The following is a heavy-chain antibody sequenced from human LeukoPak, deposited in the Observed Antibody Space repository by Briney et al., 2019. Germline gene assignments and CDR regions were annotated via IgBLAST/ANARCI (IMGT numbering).Heavy chain of an antibody. V-gene: IGHV3-30*18. CDR3: AKGYGPYYYDSSLDI. CDR1: EFTFSNYD. Sequence: GGSLRLSCAASEFTFSNYDMHWVRQAPGKGLEWVADIPYDGSNKYYVDSVKGRSTLSRDNSKNTLYLQMNSLRAEDTAVYYCAKGYGPYYYDSSLDIWGQGTMVTVSS. CDR2: IPYDGSNK. D-gene: IGHD3-22*01. J-gene: IGHJ3*02.